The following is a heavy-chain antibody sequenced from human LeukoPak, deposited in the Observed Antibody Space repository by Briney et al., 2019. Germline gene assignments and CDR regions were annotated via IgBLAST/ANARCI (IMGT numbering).Heavy chain of an antibody. J-gene: IGHJ5*02. CDR1: GYTFISHY. Sequence: ASVKVSCKASGYTFISHYIHWVRQAPGQGLEWMARINPSGGSPSYAQKFQGRVTMTRDTATSTVYMELNSLRSEDTAIYYCARGGFGLGVGGTKGLNWFDPWGQGTLVTVSS. V-gene: IGHV1-46*01. CDR2: INPSGGSP. CDR3: ARGGFGLGVGGTKGLNWFDP. D-gene: IGHD1-26*01.